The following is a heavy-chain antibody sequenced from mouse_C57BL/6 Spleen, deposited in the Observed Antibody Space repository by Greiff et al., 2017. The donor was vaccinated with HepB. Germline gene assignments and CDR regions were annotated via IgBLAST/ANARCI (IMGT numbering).Heavy chain of an antibody. Sequence: VHVKQSGAELVRPGASVKLSCTASGFNIKDYYMHWVKQRPEQGLEWIGRIDPEDGDTEYAPKFQGKATMTADTSSNTAYLQLSSLTSEDTAVYYCTTVYYYGSSWFAYWGQGTLVTVSA. CDR2: IDPEDGDT. J-gene: IGHJ3*01. CDR3: TTVYYYGSSWFAY. D-gene: IGHD1-1*01. V-gene: IGHV14-1*01. CDR1: GFNIKDYY.